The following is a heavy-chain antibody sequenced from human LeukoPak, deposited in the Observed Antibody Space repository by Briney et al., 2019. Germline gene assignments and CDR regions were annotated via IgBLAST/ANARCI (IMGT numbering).Heavy chain of an antibody. Sequence: PGGSLRLSCAASGFIFRNHWMSWVRQAPGRGLEWVAHIKQDGSEKYYVDSAEGRFALSRDDAKNSLYLQMNSLRVDDSAVYYCARGPNYGDRVDYIDYWGQGTLVTVSS. CDR1: GFIFRNHW. CDR2: IKQDGSEK. J-gene: IGHJ4*02. CDR3: ARGPNYGDRVDYIDY. D-gene: IGHD4-17*01. V-gene: IGHV3-7*01.